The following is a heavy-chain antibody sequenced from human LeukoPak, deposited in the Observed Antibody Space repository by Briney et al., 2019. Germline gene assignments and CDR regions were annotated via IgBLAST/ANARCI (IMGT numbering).Heavy chain of an antibody. Sequence: GGSLRLSCAASGFTFGAYTINWVRQAPGKGLEWVSYIGTTSGATYYADSVKGRFTISRDNSKNTLYLQMNSLRAEDTAVYYCARGAGDYGDYFLDYWGQGTLVTVSS. CDR3: ARGAGDYGDYFLDY. D-gene: IGHD4-17*01. CDR2: IGTTSGAT. V-gene: IGHV3-48*01. CDR1: GFTFGAYT. J-gene: IGHJ4*02.